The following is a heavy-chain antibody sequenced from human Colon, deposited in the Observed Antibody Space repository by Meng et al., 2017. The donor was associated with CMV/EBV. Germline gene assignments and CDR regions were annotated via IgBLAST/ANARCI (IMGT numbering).Heavy chain of an antibody. J-gene: IGHJ4*02. CDR2: IYCDGDT. CDR1: VSGISTREVG. D-gene: IGHD1/OR15-1a*01. Sequence: KASSSTVVQPPPTPPLCSTCAVSGISTREVGRWWRRQPAGKALELVPIIYCDGDTRYSPDMKRSLTITADTYNNHALLKLTNMAPEDTAAYYCGHRRGRTYCFDYWGQGTLVTVSS. CDR3: GHRRGRTYCFDY. V-gene: IGHV2-5*02.